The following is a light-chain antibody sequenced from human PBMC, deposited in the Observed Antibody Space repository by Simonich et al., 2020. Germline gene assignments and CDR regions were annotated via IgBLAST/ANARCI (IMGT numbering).Light chain of an antibody. CDR1: RSDVGGYNL. V-gene: IGLV2-23*01. CDR3: CSYAGSSTYVV. J-gene: IGLJ2*01. Sequence: QSALTQPPSASGSPGQSVTISCTGTRSDVGGYNLVSWYQQHPGKAPKLMIYEGSERPAGVSNRFSGSKSGNTASLTISGLQAEDEADYYCCSYAGSSTYVVFGGGTKLTVL. CDR2: EGS.